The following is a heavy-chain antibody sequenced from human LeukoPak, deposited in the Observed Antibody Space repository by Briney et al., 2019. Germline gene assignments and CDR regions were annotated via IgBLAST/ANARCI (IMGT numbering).Heavy chain of an antibody. CDR3: AKDWTGTKPFDL. J-gene: IGHJ2*01. CDR1: GFTFSSYA. Sequence: GGSLRLSCAASGFTFSSYAMSWVRQAPGKGLEWVSAISGSGGSTYYADSVKGRFTISRDNFKNTLYLQMNSLRVEDTAVYYCAKDWTGTKPFDLWGRGTLVTVSS. V-gene: IGHV3-23*01. CDR2: ISGSGGST. D-gene: IGHD3/OR15-3a*01.